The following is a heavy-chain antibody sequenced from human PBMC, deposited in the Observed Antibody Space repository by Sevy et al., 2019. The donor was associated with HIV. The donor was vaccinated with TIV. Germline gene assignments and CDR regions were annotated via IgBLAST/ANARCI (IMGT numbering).Heavy chain of an antibody. CDR1: GFTFSDYY. D-gene: IGHD1-26*01. J-gene: IGHJ4*02. Sequence: GGSLGLSCAASGFTFSDYYMSWIRQAPGKGLELVSYISSTSDYRNYADSVKGRFTISRDNAKNSLYLQMNSLRTEDTAVYFCARGGGSALGYWGQGTLVTVSS. V-gene: IGHV3-11*06. CDR2: ISSTSDYR. CDR3: ARGGGSALGY.